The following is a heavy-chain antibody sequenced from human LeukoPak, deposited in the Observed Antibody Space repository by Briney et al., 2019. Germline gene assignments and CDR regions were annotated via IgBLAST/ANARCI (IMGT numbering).Heavy chain of an antibody. J-gene: IGHJ5*02. Sequence: SSETLSLTCTVSGGSISSYYWSWIREPPGKGLVWIGYIYYSGSTNYNPSLKSRVTISVDTSKNQFSLKLSSVTAADTAVYYCARDRTGNNWFDPWGQGTLVTVSS. CDR2: IYYSGST. D-gene: IGHD1-1*01. CDR1: GGSISSYY. CDR3: ARDRTGNNWFDP. V-gene: IGHV4-59*01.